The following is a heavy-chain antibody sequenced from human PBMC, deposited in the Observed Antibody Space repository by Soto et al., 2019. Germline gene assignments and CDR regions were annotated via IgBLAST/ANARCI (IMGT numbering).Heavy chain of an antibody. CDR2: INPSGGST. J-gene: IGHJ6*02. CDR3: ASWRGGSSWCGYYYGMDV. Sequence: ASVKVSCKASGYTFTSYYMHWVRQAPGQGLEWMGIINPSGGSTSYAQKFQGRVTMTRDTSTSTVYMELSSLRSEDTAVYYCASWRGGSSWCGYYYGMDVWGQGTTVTVSS. CDR1: GYTFTSYY. V-gene: IGHV1-46*01. D-gene: IGHD6-13*01.